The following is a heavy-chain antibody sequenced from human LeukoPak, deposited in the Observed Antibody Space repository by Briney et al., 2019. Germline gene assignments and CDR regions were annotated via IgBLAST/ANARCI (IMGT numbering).Heavy chain of an antibody. J-gene: IGHJ4*02. D-gene: IGHD3-22*01. CDR1: GFTFSSYW. CDR2: IKQDGSEK. CDR3: ARSLDYYDSSGYYEDY. Sequence: GGSLRLSCAASGFTFSSYWMSWVRQAPGKGLEWVANIKQDGSEKYYVDSVKGRFTISRDNAKNSLYQQMNSLRAEDTAVYYCARSLDYYDSSGYYEDYWGQGTLVTVSS. V-gene: IGHV3-7*01.